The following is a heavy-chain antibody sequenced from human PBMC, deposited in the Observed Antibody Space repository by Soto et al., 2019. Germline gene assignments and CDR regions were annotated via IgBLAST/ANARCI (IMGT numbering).Heavy chain of an antibody. D-gene: IGHD3-10*01. CDR3: AKDPRYYGSGSYFTSSSLNWFDP. CDR2: ISGSGGST. CDR1: GFTFSSYA. V-gene: IGHV3-23*01. Sequence: PGGSLRLSCAASGFTFSSYAMSWVRQAPGEGLEWVSAISGSGGSTYYADSVKGRFTISRDNSKNTLYLQMSSLRAEDTAVYYCAKDPRYYGSGSYFTSSSLNWFDPWGQGTLVTVSS. J-gene: IGHJ5*02.